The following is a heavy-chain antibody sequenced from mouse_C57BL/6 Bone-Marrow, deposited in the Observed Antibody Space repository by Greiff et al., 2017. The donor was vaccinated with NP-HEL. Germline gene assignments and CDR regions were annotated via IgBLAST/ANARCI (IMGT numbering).Heavy chain of an antibody. V-gene: IGHV3-6*01. J-gene: IGHJ2*01. Sequence: ESGPGLVKPSQSLSLTCSVTGYSITSGYYWNWIRQFPGNKLEWMGYISYDGSNNYNPSLKNRISITRDTSKNQFFLKLNSVTTEDTATYYCASALYYFDCWGQGTTLTVSS. CDR1: GYSITSGYY. CDR3: ASALYYFDC. CDR2: ISYDGSN.